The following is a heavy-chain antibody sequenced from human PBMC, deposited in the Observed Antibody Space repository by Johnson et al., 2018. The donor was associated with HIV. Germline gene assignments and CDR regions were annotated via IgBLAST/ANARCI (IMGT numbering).Heavy chain of an antibody. J-gene: IGHJ3*02. CDR1: GFTLSSYA. CDR3: AKDLVGNSGAFDI. Sequence: QVKLVESGGGVVQPGRSLRLACAASGFTLSSYAMHWVRQAPGKGLEWVAFMSYDGGNKHYADSVKGLFTISRDNAKNSLYLQMNSLRAEDTALYYCAKDLVGNSGAFDIWGQGTLVSVSS. CDR2: MSYDGGNK. D-gene: IGHD1-7*01. V-gene: IGHV3-30-3*01.